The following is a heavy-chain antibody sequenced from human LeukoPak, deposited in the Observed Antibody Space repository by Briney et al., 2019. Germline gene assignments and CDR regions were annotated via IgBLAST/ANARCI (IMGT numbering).Heavy chain of an antibody. J-gene: IGHJ5*02. CDR3: ASLNHYDFWSGYSNWFDP. CDR1: GGSFSGYY. V-gene: IGHV4-34*01. Sequence: SETLSLTCAVYGGSFSGYYWSWIRQPPEKGLEWIGEINHSGSTNYNPSLKSRVTISVDTSKNQFSLKLSSVTAADTAVYYCASLNHYDFWSGYSNWFDPWGQGTLVTVSS. CDR2: INHSGST. D-gene: IGHD3-3*01.